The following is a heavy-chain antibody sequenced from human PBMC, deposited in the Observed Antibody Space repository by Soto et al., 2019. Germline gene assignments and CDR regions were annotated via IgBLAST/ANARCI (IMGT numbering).Heavy chain of an antibody. Sequence: EVQLSDSGGGLVQPGGSLRLSCEASGLKFSHYAMTWVRQAPGRGPEWVSTVSGIGDETFYADSVRGRSTISRDNSKDTAYLVMNSLRVEDTAVYYCAKGGHLSFFDYWGQGTLVTVSS. CDR1: GLKFSHYA. V-gene: IGHV3-23*01. J-gene: IGHJ4*02. CDR3: AKGGHLSFFDY. CDR2: VSGIGDET.